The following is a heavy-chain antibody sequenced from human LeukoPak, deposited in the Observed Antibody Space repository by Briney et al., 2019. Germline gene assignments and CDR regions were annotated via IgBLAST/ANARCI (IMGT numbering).Heavy chain of an antibody. V-gene: IGHV4-34*01. CDR2: INHSGST. J-gene: IGHJ4*02. CDR3: ARAPGAALD. CDR1: GGSFSGYY. D-gene: IGHD2-15*01. Sequence: PSETLSLTCAVYGGSFSGYYWSWIRQPPGKGLEWIGEINHSGSTNYNPSLKSRVTVSLDTSKNQFSLKLSSMTAADTAVYYCARAPGAALDWGQGTLVTVSS.